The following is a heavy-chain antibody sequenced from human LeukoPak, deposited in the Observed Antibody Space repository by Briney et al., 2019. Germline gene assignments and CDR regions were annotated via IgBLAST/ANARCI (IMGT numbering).Heavy chain of an antibody. Sequence: ASVKVSCKASGYTFTSYDINWVRQATGQGLEWMGWMNPNSGNTGYAQKFRGGVTMTRNTSISTAYMELSSLRSEDTAVYYCARGYYYYGSGSYFDPWGQGTPVTVSS. D-gene: IGHD3-10*01. V-gene: IGHV1-8*01. CDR1: GYTFTSYD. CDR3: ARGYYYYGSGSYFDP. CDR2: MNPNSGNT. J-gene: IGHJ5*02.